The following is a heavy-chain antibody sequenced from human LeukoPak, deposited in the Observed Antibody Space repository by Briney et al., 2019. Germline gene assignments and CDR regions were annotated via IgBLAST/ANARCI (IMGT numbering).Heavy chain of an antibody. CDR3: ARGPRILTGYPNWFDP. CDR1: GYTLTSYD. CDR2: MNPNSGNT. J-gene: IGHJ5*02. D-gene: IGHD3-9*01. Sequence: ASVKVSCKASGYTLTSYDINWVRQATGQGLEWMGWMNPNSGNTGYAQKFQGRVTMTRNTSISTAYMELSSLRSEDTAVYYCARGPRILTGYPNWFDPWGQGTLVTVSS. V-gene: IGHV1-8*01.